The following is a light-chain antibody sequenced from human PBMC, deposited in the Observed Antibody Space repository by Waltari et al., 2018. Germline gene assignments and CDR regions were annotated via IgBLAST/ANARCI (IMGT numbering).Light chain of an antibody. CDR3: CSFTSRSTWV. CDR1: SSDVGGYNY. Sequence: QSALTQPASVSGSPGQSITISCTGTSSDVGGYNYVSWYQQHPGKVPKLLIFDVSNRPCGVSDRFSRSKSGNTASLPISGLQAEDESDYYCCSFTSRSTWVFGGGTKLTVL. V-gene: IGLV2-14*01. J-gene: IGLJ3*02. CDR2: DVS.